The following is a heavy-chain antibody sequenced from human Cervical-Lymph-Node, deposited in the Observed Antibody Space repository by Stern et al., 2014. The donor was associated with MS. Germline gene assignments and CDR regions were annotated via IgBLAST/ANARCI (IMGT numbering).Heavy chain of an antibody. CDR1: GFTFSSYS. CDR3: ARDSSVGVNYGMDV. CDR2: ISSSGSTI. J-gene: IGHJ6*02. D-gene: IGHD6-19*01. V-gene: IGHV3-48*02. Sequence: VQLVESGGGLVQPGGSLRLSCVASGFTFSSYSVNWVRQAPGKGLEWISYISSSGSTIYHSDSLKGRISISRDNAKNSLYLQMNSLSDEDTAVYYCARDSSVGVNYGMDVWGQGTTVTVSS.